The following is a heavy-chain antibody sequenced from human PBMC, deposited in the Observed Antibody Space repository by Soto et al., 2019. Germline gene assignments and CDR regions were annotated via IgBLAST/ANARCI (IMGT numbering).Heavy chain of an antibody. CDR1: GGSFSGYY. D-gene: IGHD5-18*01. CDR3: ARSVAQRYTARTYGMDV. V-gene: IGHV4-34*01. CDR2: INHSGST. J-gene: IGHJ6*02. Sequence: PSETLSLTCAVYGGSFSGYYWSWIRQPPGKGLEWIGEINHSGSTNYDPSLKSRVTISVDTSKNQFSLKLSSVTAGDTAVYYCARSVAQRYTARTYGMDVWDQGTTVTVSS.